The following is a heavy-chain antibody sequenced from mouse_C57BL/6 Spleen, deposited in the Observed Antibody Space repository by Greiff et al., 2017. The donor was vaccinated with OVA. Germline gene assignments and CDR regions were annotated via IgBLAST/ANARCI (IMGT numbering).Heavy chain of an antibody. J-gene: IGHJ3*01. Sequence: GGGLVQPKGSLKLSCAASGPHSNTYAMNWVRQAPGKGLEWVARIRSKSNNYATYYADSVKVRFTISRDDSESMLYLQMNDLKTEDTAMYYCARHGRYNSSWFAVWGQGTPVTVSA. D-gene: IGHD1-1*01. V-gene: IGHV10-1*01. CDR3: ARHGRYNSSWFAV. CDR2: IRSKSNNYAT. CDR1: GPHSNTYA.